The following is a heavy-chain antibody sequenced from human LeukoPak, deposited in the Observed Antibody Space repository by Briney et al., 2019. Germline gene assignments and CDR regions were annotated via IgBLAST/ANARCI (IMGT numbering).Heavy chain of an antibody. D-gene: IGHD3-10*01. Sequence: GGSLRLSCAASGFTFSSYAMSWVRQAPGKGLEWVSAISGSGGSTYYADFVKGRFTISRDNSKNTLYLQMNSLRAEDTAVYYCAKDSLLLSSTYWGQGTLVTVSS. CDR2: ISGSGGST. CDR3: AKDSLLLSSTY. V-gene: IGHV3-23*01. J-gene: IGHJ4*02. CDR1: GFTFSSYA.